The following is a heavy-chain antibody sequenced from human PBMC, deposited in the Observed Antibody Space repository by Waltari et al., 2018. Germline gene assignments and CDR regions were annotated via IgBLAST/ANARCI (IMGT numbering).Heavy chain of an antibody. CDR3: ARVAYYYDSSGYPLDY. CDR1: GFTFSSYS. J-gene: IGHJ4*02. Sequence: EVQLVESGGGLVKPGGSLRLSCAASGFTFSSYSMNWVRQAPGKGLEWVSSISSSSSYIYYADSVKGRFTISRDNAKNSLYLQMNSRRAEDTAVYYCARVAYYYDSSGYPLDYWGQGTLVTVSS. V-gene: IGHV3-21*01. D-gene: IGHD3-22*01. CDR2: ISSSSSYI.